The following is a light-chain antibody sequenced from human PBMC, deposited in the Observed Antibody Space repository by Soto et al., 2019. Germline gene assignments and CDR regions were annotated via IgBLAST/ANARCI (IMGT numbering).Light chain of an antibody. CDR2: EGN. J-gene: IGLJ1*01. V-gene: IGLV2-23*01. Sequence: SVLTQPASVSGSPGQSITISCTGTNSDVGSYNLVSWYQHHPGKAPKLIIYEGNKRPSGVSNRFSGSKSGNTASLTISGLQAEDEADYYCCSYAANIYHVFGTGTKVTVL. CDR1: NSDVGSYNL. CDR3: CSYAANIYHV.